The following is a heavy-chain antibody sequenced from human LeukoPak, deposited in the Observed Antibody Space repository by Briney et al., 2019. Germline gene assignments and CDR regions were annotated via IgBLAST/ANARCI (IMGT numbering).Heavy chain of an antibody. V-gene: IGHV4-59*01. J-gene: IGHJ6*02. Sequence: SETLSLTCTVSGGFIGSYYWSWIRQPPGKGLEWIGYIYYSGSTNYNPSLKSRVTISVDTSKNQFSLKLSSVTAADTAVYYCARDFKRAVAGYALYYYYGMDVWGQGTTVTVSS. D-gene: IGHD6-19*01. CDR2: IYYSGST. CDR1: GGFIGSYY. CDR3: ARDFKRAVAGYALYYYYGMDV.